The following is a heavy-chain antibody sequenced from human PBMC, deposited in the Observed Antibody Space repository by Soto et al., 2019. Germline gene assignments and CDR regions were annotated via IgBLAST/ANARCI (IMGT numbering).Heavy chain of an antibody. CDR1: GYTFTSCD. Sequence: ASVKVSCKASGYTFTSCDINWVRQATGQGLEWMGCMSPNSGNTGFAQKFQGRVTMTRDTSISTAYMELSSLRSEGTAVYYCARQWELSGYYYGMDVGGQGTTVTVSS. J-gene: IGHJ6*02. D-gene: IGHD1-26*01. CDR2: MSPNSGNT. V-gene: IGHV1-8*01. CDR3: ARQWELSGYYYGMDV.